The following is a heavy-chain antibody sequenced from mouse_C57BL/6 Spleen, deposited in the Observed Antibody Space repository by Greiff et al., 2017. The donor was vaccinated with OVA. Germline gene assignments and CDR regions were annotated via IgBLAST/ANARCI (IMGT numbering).Heavy chain of an antibody. CDR2: IDPSDSYT. Sequence: QVQLQQPGAELVRPGTSVKLSCKASGYTFTSYWMHWVKQRPGQGLEWIGVIDPSDSYTNYNQKVKGKATLTVDTSSSTAYMQLSSLTSEDSAVYYCARDGSSYPHWYFDVWGTGTTVTVSS. J-gene: IGHJ1*03. D-gene: IGHD1-1*01. CDR3: ARDGSSYPHWYFDV. V-gene: IGHV1-59*01. CDR1: GYTFTSYW.